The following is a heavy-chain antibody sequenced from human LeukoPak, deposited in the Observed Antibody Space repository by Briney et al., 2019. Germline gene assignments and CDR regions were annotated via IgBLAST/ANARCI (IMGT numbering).Heavy chain of an antibody. J-gene: IGHJ6*02. Sequence: SETLSLTCAVSGGSISGYYWTWIRQPAGKGLEWIGRIYTSDIANYNPSLKSRVTMSIDTSKNQFSLKLSSVTAADTAVYYCARDRLGWGLVSYGMDVWGQGTTVTVSS. CDR2: IYTSDIA. CDR3: ARDRLGWGLVSYGMDV. V-gene: IGHV4-4*07. D-gene: IGHD3-16*01. CDR1: GGSISGYY.